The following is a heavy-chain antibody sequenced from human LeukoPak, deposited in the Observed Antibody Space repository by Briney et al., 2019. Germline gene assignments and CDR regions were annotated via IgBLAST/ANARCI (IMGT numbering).Heavy chain of an antibody. D-gene: IGHD3-10*01. CDR1: GGSLSSYY. V-gene: IGHV4-4*07. Sequence: PSETLSLTCTDSGGSLSSYYWSWIRQPAGKGLEWIGRIYTSGSTNYNPSLKSRVTMSVDTSKNQFSLKLSSVTAADTAVYYCARDKKVRGYDGMDVWGQGTTVTVSS. J-gene: IGHJ6*02. CDR2: IYTSGST. CDR3: ARDKKVRGYDGMDV.